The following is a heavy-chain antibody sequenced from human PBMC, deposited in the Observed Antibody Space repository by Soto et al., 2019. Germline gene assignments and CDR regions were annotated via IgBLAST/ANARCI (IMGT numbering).Heavy chain of an antibody. CDR1: GGSISSSNW. D-gene: IGHD1-26*01. CDR2: IYHSGST. Sequence: QVQLQESGPGLVKPSGTLSLTCAVSGGSISSSNWWSWVRQPPGKGLEWIGGIYHSGSTNYNPSLKSRVTISVDKSRIQFSLKLCSVTAADTAVYYCAGVGYRGCYSTLPGWFDPWGQGTLVTVSS. J-gene: IGHJ5*02. V-gene: IGHV4-4*02. CDR3: AGVGYRGCYSTLPGWFDP.